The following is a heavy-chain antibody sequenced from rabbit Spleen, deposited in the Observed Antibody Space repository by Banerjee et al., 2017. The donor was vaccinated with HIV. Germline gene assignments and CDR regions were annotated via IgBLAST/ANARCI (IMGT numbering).Heavy chain of an antibody. D-gene: IGHD1-1*01. CDR2: IDTGSSGFT. CDR1: GVSFSGDSY. Sequence: QSLGESGGDLVKPGTSLTLTCIASGVSFSGDSYMCWVRQAPGKGLEWIACIDTGSSGFTYFASWAKGRFTISKTSSTTVTLQMTSLTAADTATYFCARDTSSSFSSYGMDLWGPGTLVTVS. J-gene: IGHJ6*01. CDR3: ARDTSSSFSSYGMDL. V-gene: IGHV1S40*01.